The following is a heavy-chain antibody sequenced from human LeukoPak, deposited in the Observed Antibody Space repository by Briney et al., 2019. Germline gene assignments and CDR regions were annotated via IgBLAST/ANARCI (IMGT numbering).Heavy chain of an antibody. Sequence: PGGSLRLSCAASGFTFSSYAMSWVRQAPGKGLEWVSAISGSGGSTYCADSVKGRFTISRDNSKNTLYLQMNSLRAEDTAVYYCASGYSYGYYFDYWGQGTLVTVSS. D-gene: IGHD5-18*01. CDR3: ASGYSYGYYFDY. CDR1: GFTFSSYA. V-gene: IGHV3-23*01. CDR2: ISGSGGST. J-gene: IGHJ4*02.